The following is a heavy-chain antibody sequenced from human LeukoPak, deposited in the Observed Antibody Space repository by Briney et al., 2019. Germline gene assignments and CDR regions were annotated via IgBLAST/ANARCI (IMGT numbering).Heavy chain of an antibody. CDR2: FYYSGST. Sequence: PSETLSLTCTVSGGSISSGSYYWGWIRQPPGKGLEWIGSFYYSGSTCYNPSLKSRVTISVDTSKNQFSLKLSSVTAADTAVYYCARGAPVLRFLEWSKSNYYYYYMDVWGKGTTVTVSS. V-gene: IGHV4-39*07. J-gene: IGHJ6*03. CDR1: GGSISSGSYY. CDR3: ARGAPVLRFLEWSKSNYYYYYMDV. D-gene: IGHD3-3*01.